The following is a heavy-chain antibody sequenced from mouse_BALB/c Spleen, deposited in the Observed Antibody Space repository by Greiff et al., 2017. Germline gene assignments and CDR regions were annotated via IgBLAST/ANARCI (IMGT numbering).Heavy chain of an antibody. CDR3: ARGTGTRAMDD. D-gene: IGHD4-1*01. J-gene: IGHJ4*01. V-gene: IGHV1S34*01. Sequence: LVKTGASVKISCKASGYSFTGYYMHWVKQSHGKSLAWIGYISCYNGATSYNQKFKGKATFTVDTSSSTAYMQFNSLTSEDSAVYYCARGTGTRAMDDWGQGTSVTVSS. CDR2: ISCYNGAT. CDR1: GYSFTGYY.